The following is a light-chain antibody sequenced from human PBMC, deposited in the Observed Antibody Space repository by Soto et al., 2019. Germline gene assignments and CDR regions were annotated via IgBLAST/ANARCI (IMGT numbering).Light chain of an antibody. CDR3: QQYNNWAMYT. Sequence: EIVMTQSPATLSVSPGERATLSCRASQSDSSNLAWYQQKPGQAPRLLIYGASTRATGIPARFSGSGSGTEFTLTISSLQSEDFAVYYCQQYNNWAMYTFGQGTKLEIK. CDR2: GAS. J-gene: IGKJ2*01. CDR1: QSDSSN. V-gene: IGKV3-15*01.